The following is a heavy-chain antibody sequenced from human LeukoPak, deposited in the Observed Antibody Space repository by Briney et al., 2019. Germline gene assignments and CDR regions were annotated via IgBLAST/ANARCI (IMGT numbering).Heavy chain of an antibody. V-gene: IGHV1-8*01. J-gene: IGHJ4*02. D-gene: IGHD3-22*01. CDR1: GETFTSYE. Sequence: ATLKVSCRASGETFTSYEMNWMRHATGQGLEWMVRMNPNSGNTGYAQKFRDRVTMTRNTSIKTAYMELSSLRSEDMAVYYCARGFRDSSGRKPDYWGQGTLVTVSS. CDR2: MNPNSGNT. CDR3: ARGFRDSSGRKPDY.